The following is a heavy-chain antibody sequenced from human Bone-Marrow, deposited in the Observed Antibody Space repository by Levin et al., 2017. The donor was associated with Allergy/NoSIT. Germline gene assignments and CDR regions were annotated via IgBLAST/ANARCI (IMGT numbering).Heavy chain of an antibody. CDR1: GGSLSSDNYF. CDR3: ARLQRWLPKVDY. J-gene: IGHJ4*02. CDR2: IYDGGKT. V-gene: IGHV4-39*01. Sequence: PSETLSLTCTVSGGSLSSDNYFWGWIRQPPGKGLVWVGSIYDGGKTDYNPSLKSRVTISVDTSNNQFSLKLSSVTAADMAVYFCARLQRWLPKVDYWGRGTLVTVSS. D-gene: IGHD6-19*01.